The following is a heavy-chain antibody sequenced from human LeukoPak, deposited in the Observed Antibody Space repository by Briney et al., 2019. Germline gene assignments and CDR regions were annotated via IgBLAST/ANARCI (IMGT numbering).Heavy chain of an antibody. CDR3: ARHTELGGDFDY. V-gene: IGHV4-59*08. CDR1: GGSISSYY. J-gene: IGHJ4*02. Sequence: PSETLSLTCTVSGGSISSYYWNWIRQPPGKGLEWIGYIYYSGSTNNNPSLKSRVTISVDTSKNQFSLKLSSVTAADTALYYCARHTELGGDFDYWGQGTLVTVSS. D-gene: IGHD1-14*01. CDR2: IYYSGST.